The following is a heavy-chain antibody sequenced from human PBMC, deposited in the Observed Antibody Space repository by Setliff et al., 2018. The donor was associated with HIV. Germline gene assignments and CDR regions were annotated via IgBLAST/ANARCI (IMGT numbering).Heavy chain of an antibody. D-gene: IGHD3-16*01. V-gene: IGHV4-59*01. CDR1: GGSISSYY. J-gene: IGHJ6*03. Sequence: PSETLSLTCTVSGGSISSYYWSWIRQPPGKGLEWIGYIYYSGSTNYNPSLKSRVTISVDTSKNQFSLKLSSVTAADTAVYYCARDVPWGDYYCMDVWGKGTTVTVSS. CDR2: IYYSGST. CDR3: ARDVPWGDYYCMDV.